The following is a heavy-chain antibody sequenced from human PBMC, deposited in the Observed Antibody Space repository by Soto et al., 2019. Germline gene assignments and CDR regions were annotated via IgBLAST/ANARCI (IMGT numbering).Heavy chain of an antibody. V-gene: IGHV2-5*02. Sequence: SVPTLVNPTQTLTLTCTFSAFSLTTSGVGVAWIRQPPGKALEWLALIYWDDDKRYSPSLRSRLTVTKDTSKNQVVLTMTNMDPVDTATYYCAHTRGGGNSALIDYWGQGTLVTVSS. J-gene: IGHJ4*02. CDR3: AHTRGGGNSALIDY. CDR1: AFSLTTSGVG. CDR2: IYWDDDK. D-gene: IGHD1-1*01.